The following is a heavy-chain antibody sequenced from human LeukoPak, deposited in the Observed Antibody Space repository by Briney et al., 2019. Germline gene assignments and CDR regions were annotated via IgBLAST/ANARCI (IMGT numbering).Heavy chain of an antibody. D-gene: IGHD4-17*01. V-gene: IGHV3-74*01. CDR1: GFTFSSYW. Sequence: GGSLRLSCAASGFTFSSYWMHWVRQAPGKGLVWVSRINSDGSSTSYADSVKGRFTISRDNAKNTLYLQMNSLRAEDTAVYYCARDYGGYGDPDAFDIWGQGTMVTVSS. CDR3: ARDYGGYGDPDAFDI. J-gene: IGHJ3*02. CDR2: INSDGSST.